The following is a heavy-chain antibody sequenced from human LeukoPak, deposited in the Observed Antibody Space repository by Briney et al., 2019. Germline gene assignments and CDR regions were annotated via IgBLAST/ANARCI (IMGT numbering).Heavy chain of an antibody. CDR2: ISSNGGST. CDR1: GFTFSSYA. CDR3: VRGPRGYSYNNWFDL. V-gene: IGHV3-64D*06. D-gene: IGHD5-18*01. Sequence: PGGSLRPSCSASGFTFSSYAMHWVCQAPGKGLEYVSAISSNGGSTYYADSVKGRFTISRDNSKNTLYLQMSSLRAEDTAVYYCVRGPRGYSYNNWFDLWGQGTLVTVSS. J-gene: IGHJ5*02.